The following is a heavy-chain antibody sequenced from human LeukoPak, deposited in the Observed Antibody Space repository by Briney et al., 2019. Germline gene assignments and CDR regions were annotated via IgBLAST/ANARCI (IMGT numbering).Heavy chain of an antibody. Sequence: QPGGSLRLSCAASGFTFSSYGMHWVRQAPGKGLEWVAVISYDGSNKYYADSVKGRFTISRDNSKNTLYLQMNSLRAEDTAVYYCAKTHSGYSSGWYYFDYWGQGTLVTVSS. CDR1: GFTFSSYG. V-gene: IGHV3-30*18. CDR3: AKTHSGYSSGWYYFDY. D-gene: IGHD6-19*01. CDR2: ISYDGSNK. J-gene: IGHJ4*02.